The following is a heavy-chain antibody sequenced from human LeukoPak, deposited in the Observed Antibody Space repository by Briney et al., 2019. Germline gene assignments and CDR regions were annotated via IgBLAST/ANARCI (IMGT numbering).Heavy chain of an antibody. CDR2: IYSGGST. V-gene: IGHV3-66*01. D-gene: IGHD6-13*01. CDR1: GFTVSSNY. J-gene: IGHJ4*02. CDR3: ARVRGYSSSWWGGYFDY. Sequence: QSGGFLRLSCAASGFTVSSNYMSWVRQAPGKGLEWVSVIYSGGSTYYADSVKGRFTISRDNSKNRLYLQMNSLRAEDTAVYYCARVRGYSSSWWGGYFDYWGQGTLVTVSS.